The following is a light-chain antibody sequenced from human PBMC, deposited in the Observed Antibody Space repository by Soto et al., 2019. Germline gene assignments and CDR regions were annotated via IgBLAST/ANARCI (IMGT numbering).Light chain of an antibody. J-gene: IGKJ1*01. Sequence: EIVLTQSPGTLSLSPGERATLSCRAIQSVSNNYLAWYQQKPGQAPRLLIYGASNRSTGIPDRFSGSGSGTDFTLTISRLEPDYFEVYYCQQYGSSGTFGQGTKVEIK. CDR2: GAS. CDR1: QSVSNNY. CDR3: QQYGSSGT. V-gene: IGKV3-20*01.